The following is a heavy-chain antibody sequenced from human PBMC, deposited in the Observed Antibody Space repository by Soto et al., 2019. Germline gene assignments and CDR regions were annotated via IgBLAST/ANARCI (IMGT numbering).Heavy chain of an antibody. V-gene: IGHV3-23*01. Sequence: PGGSLRLSCAASGFTFSSYGMHWVRQAPGKGLEWVSAISGSGGSTYYADSVKGRFTISRDNSKNTLYLQMNSLRAEDTAVYYCAKATGARPYYYYMDVWGKGTTVTVSS. CDR1: GFTFSSYG. J-gene: IGHJ6*03. CDR3: AKATGARPYYYYMDV. CDR2: ISGSGGST.